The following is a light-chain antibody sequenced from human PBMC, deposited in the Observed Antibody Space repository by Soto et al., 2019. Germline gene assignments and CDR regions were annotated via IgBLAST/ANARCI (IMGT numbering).Light chain of an antibody. CDR1: QSISSW. CDR3: QQCNSYPPT. Sequence: DIHMTQSPSTLSAAVGDRVTITCRASQSISSWLAWYQQKPGKAPKVLIYKASNLQSGTPARFSGSGSGTDYTLTIKSLQPDDFATYDCQQCNSYPPTFGQGTTVDIK. CDR2: KAS. V-gene: IGKV1-5*03. J-gene: IGKJ1*01.